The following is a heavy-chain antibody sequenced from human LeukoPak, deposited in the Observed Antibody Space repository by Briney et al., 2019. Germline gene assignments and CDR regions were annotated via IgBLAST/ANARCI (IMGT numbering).Heavy chain of an antibody. CDR2: ISNDGNKK. CDR1: GFTFSSYG. CDR3: TSLYT. V-gene: IGHV3-30*03. J-gene: IGHJ3*01. D-gene: IGHD4-11*01. Sequence: GGSLSLSCAASGFTFSSYGMHWVRQAPGKGLEWVAAISNDGNKKYYADSVKGRFSISRDNSKNTLYVQMHSLRPEDTAVYYCTSLYTWGQGTMVIVSS.